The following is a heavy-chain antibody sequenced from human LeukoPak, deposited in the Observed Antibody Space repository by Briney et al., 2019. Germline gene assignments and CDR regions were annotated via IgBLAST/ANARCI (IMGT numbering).Heavy chain of an antibody. CDR3: ARAGSDFWSGYYDPNFDY. D-gene: IGHD3-3*01. J-gene: IGHJ4*02. V-gene: IGHV4-39*07. CDR1: GGSISSDSYY. Sequence: SETLSLTCTVSGGSISSDSYYWGWIRQPPGMGLEWIETMSHTGITYYNPSLKSRVTMSFDTSKNQFSLRLTSMTAADTAVYYCARAGSDFWSGYYDPNFDYWGQGILVTVSS. CDR2: MSHTGIT.